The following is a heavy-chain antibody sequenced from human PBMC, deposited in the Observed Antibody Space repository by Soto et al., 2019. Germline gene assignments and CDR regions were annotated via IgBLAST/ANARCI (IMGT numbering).Heavy chain of an antibody. Sequence: GGPLRLSCAASGFTFSSYGMHWVRQAPGKGLEWVAVISYDGSNKYYADSVKGRFTISRDNSKNTLYLQMNSLRAEDTAVYYCAKDTLGYCSGGSCYSEYFQHWGQGTLVTVPS. D-gene: IGHD2-15*01. CDR2: ISYDGSNK. J-gene: IGHJ1*01. V-gene: IGHV3-30*18. CDR1: GFTFSSYG. CDR3: AKDTLGYCSGGSCYSEYFQH.